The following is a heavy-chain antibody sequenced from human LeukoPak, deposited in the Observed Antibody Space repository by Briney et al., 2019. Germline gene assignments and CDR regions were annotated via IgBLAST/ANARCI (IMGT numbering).Heavy chain of an antibody. D-gene: IGHD3-10*01. CDR3: ARVRYYGSGSYFGNNWFDP. CDR2: ISASNGNT. V-gene: IGHV1-18*01. J-gene: IGHJ5*02. Sequence: ASVKVSCKASGYTFTSYGISWVRQAPGQGLEWMGWISASNGNTNYAQKLQGRVTMTTDTSTSTAYMELRSLRSDDTAVYYCARVRYYGSGSYFGNNWFDPWGQGTLVTVSS. CDR1: GYTFTSYG.